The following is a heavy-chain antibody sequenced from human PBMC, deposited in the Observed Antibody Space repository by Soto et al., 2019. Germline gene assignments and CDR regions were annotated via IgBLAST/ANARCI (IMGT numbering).Heavy chain of an antibody. Sequence: TSETLSLTCTVSGGSVSSGSYYWSWIRQPPGKGLEWIGYIYYSGSTNYNPSLKSRVTISVDTSKNQFSLKLSSVTAADTAVYYCARDLGRSSGYFDYWGQGTLVTVSS. J-gene: IGHJ4*02. CDR2: IYYSGST. CDR1: GGSVSSGSYY. CDR3: ARDLGRSSGYFDY. D-gene: IGHD3-22*01. V-gene: IGHV4-61*01.